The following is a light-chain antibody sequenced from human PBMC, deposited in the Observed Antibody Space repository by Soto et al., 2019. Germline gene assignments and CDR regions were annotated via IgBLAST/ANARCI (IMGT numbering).Light chain of an antibody. V-gene: IGKV3-11*01. CDR2: DAS. CDR1: QSVSNS. CDR3: QQRSNWRNT. J-gene: IGKJ2*01. Sequence: EIVLTQSPATLSLSPGERATLSCRASQSVSNSLAWYQQKPGQAPRLLIYDASNRASGIPARFSGSGSGTDFTLTISSLEPEDFAVYYCQQRSNWRNTFGQGTKLEIK.